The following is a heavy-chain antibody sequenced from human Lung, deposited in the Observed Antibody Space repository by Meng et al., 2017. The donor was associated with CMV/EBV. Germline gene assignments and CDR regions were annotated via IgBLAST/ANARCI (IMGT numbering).Heavy chain of an antibody. Sequence: ASVXVSXXASGYTFTSYGISWVRQAPGQGLEWMGWISAYNGNTNYEQKLQGRVTMTTDTSTSTAYMELRSLRSDDTAVYYCARNTYYYDSSGYYTDYWGQGXLVTVSS. CDR2: ISAYNGNT. CDR3: ARNTYYYDSSGYYTDY. D-gene: IGHD3-22*01. V-gene: IGHV1-18*01. J-gene: IGHJ4*02. CDR1: GYTFTSYG.